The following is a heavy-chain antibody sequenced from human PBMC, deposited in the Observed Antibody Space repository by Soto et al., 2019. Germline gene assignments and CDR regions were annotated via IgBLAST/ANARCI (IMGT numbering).Heavy chain of an antibody. Sequence: GGSLRLSCAASGFTFSTYWMTWVRQAPGKGLEWVANIRQDGSQKYYVDSVKGRFTISRDNAKNSLSLQMSSLRAEDTAVYYCARVSAVVEMGDYYYYMDVWGKGTTVTVSS. V-gene: IGHV3-7*01. J-gene: IGHJ6*03. CDR2: IRQDGSQK. CDR1: GFTFSTYW. CDR3: ARVSAVVEMGDYYYYMDV. D-gene: IGHD2-2*01.